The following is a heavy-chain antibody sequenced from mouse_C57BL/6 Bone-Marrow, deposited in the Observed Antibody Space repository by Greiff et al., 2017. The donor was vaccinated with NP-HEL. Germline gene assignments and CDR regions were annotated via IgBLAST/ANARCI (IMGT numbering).Heavy chain of an antibody. J-gene: IGHJ2*01. V-gene: IGHV1-61*01. CDR1: GYTFTSYW. D-gene: IGHD1-1*01. CDR2: IYPSDSET. CDR3: AREGDYYGSDYFDY. Sequence: VQLQQPGAELVRPGSSVKLSCKASGYTFTSYWMDWVKQRPGQGLEWIGNIYPSDSETHYNQKFKDKATLTVDKSSSTAYMQLSSLTSEDSAVYYCAREGDYYGSDYFDYWGQGTTLTVSS.